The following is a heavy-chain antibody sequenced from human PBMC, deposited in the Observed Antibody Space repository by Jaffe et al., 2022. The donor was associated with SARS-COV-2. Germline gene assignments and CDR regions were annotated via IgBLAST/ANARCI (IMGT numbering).Heavy chain of an antibody. J-gene: IGHJ4*02. V-gene: IGHV3-7*03. D-gene: IGHD2-21*01. CDR2: IKQDGSAQ. Sequence: EVQLVESGGGLVQPGGSLRLSCAASGFTFSTYWMSWVRQAPGKGLEWVANIKQDGSAQYYVDSVKGRFTISRDNAKNSLYLQMTSLTAEDTAVYYCASSGVIQGWGEAHDYWGQGTLVTVSS. CDR3: ASSGVIQGWGEAHDY. CDR1: GFTFSTYW.